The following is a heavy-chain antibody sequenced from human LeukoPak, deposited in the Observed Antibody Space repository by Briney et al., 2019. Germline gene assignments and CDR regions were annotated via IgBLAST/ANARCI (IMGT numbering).Heavy chain of an antibody. CDR2: IYYSGST. CDR3: ARGGDIAIDY. V-gene: IGHV4-59*12. Sequence: ASETLSLTCTVSGGSISSYYWSWIRQPPGKGLEWIGYIYYSGSTNYNPSLKSRVTISVDTSKNQFSLKLSSVTAADTAVYYCARGGDIAIDYWGQGTLVTVSS. J-gene: IGHJ4*02. CDR1: GGSISSYY. D-gene: IGHD6-13*01.